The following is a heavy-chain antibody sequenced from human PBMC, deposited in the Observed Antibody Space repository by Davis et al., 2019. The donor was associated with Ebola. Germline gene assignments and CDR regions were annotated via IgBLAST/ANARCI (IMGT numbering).Heavy chain of an antibody. D-gene: IGHD2-15*01. V-gene: IGHV4-59*01. J-gene: IGHJ6*04. CDR2: IYYSGST. CDR3: ARDTSSYCSGGSCYLGYGMDV. CDR1: GGSISSYY. Sequence: SETLSLTCTVSGGSISSYYWSWIRQSPGKGLEWIGYIYYSGSTNYNPSLKSRVTVSLDTSKNQFSLKLSSVTAADTAVYYCARDTSSYCSGGSCYLGYGMDVWGKGTTVTVSS.